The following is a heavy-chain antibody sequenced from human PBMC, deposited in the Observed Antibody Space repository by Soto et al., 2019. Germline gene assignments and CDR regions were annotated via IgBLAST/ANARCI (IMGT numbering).Heavy chain of an antibody. Sequence: QVQLQESGPGLVKPSETLSLTCTVSGGSISSYYWNWIRQPPGKGLEWIGYIYFRGSTNYNPSLKSRVPISVDTSKNQFSLKLSSVTAADTAVYYCARDPGGRYDYWGQGTLVTVSS. CDR1: GGSISSYY. D-gene: IGHD2-15*01. J-gene: IGHJ4*02. CDR2: IYFRGST. V-gene: IGHV4-59*01. CDR3: ARDPGGRYDY.